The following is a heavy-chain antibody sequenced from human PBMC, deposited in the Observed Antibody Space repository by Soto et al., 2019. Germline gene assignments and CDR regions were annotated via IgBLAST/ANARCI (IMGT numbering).Heavy chain of an antibody. CDR2: IKSKTDGGTT. CDR1: GFTFSNSL. CDR3: TTDDFITMIVVVIPDRAEYFQH. V-gene: IGHV3-15*01. J-gene: IGHJ1*01. D-gene: IGHD3-22*01. Sequence: GGSLRLSCAASGFTFSNSLISWVRQAPGKGLEWVGRIKSKTDGGTTDYAAPVKGRFTISRDDSKNTLYLQMNSMKTEDTAVYYCTTDDFITMIVVVIPDRAEYFQHWGQGTLVTVSS.